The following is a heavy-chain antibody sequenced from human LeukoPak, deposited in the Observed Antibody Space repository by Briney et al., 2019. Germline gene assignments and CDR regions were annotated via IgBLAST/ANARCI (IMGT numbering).Heavy chain of an antibody. CDR2: IYHSGST. D-gene: IGHD3-22*01. Sequence: SSETLSLTCAASGGSISSSNWWSWVRQPPGKGLEWIGEIYHSGSTNYNPSLKSRVTISVDKSKNQFSLKLSSVTAADTAVYYCARDLGVVITLGSDAFDIWGQGTMVTVSS. CDR1: GGSISSSNW. J-gene: IGHJ3*02. V-gene: IGHV4-4*02. CDR3: ARDLGVVITLGSDAFDI.